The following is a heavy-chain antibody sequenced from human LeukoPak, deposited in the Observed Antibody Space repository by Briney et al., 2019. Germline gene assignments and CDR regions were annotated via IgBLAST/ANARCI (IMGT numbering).Heavy chain of an antibody. V-gene: IGHV3-21*01. D-gene: IGHD2-2*01. CDR1: GFTFNSYS. Sequence: GGSLRLSCAASGFTFNSYSMNWVRQAPGKGLEWVSSISSSSSYIYYADSVKGRFTISRDNAKNSLYLQMNSLRAEDTAVYYCASRGYCSSTSCYQKLRYYYYGMDAWGQGTTVTVSS. J-gene: IGHJ6*02. CDR2: ISSSSSYI. CDR3: ASRGYCSSTSCYQKLRYYYYGMDA.